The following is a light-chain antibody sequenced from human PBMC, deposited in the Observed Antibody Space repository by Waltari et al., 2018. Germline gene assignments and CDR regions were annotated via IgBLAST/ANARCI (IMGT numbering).Light chain of an antibody. V-gene: IGKV4-1*01. CDR2: WAS. Sequence: DIVMTQSADSLAVSLGAWATIHCESSQSVFYSSNNKNYVAWYQQRPGQPPNLLFSWASTRESGVPDRFSGSGSGTDFTLTIGSLQAEDVAVYYCQQYYTTPPTFGQGTKVEIK. CDR1: QSVFYSSNNKNY. J-gene: IGKJ1*01. CDR3: QQYYTTPPT.